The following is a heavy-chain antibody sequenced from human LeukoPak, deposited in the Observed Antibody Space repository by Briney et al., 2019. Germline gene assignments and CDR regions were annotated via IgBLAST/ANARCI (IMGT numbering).Heavy chain of an antibody. Sequence: SETLSLTCAVYGGSFSGYYWSWIRQPPGKGLEWIGEINHSGSTNYNPSLKGRVTISVDKSKNQFSLKLSSVTAADTAVYYCARDPDSRSLDAFDIWGQGTMVTVSS. CDR3: ARDPDSRSLDAFDI. J-gene: IGHJ3*02. D-gene: IGHD6-13*01. CDR1: GGSFSGYY. V-gene: IGHV4-34*01. CDR2: INHSGST.